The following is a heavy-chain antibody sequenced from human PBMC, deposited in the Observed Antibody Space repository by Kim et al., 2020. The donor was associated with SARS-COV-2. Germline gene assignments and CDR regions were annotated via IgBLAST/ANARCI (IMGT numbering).Heavy chain of an antibody. Sequence: CVNAVQGRLTVARENAKKALFLQMGSLRAEDTAVYHCARVDTTDAGYFDYWGQGTLVTVSS. CDR3: ARVDTTDAGYFDY. V-gene: IGHV3-7*03. J-gene: IGHJ4*02. D-gene: IGHD1-1*01.